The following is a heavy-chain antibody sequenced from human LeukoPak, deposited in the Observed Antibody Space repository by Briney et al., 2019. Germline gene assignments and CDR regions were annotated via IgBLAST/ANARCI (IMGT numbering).Heavy chain of an antibody. CDR3: ARVGQWRNYNAFDI. D-gene: IGHD1-7*01. V-gene: IGHV1-8*02. J-gene: IGHJ3*02. Sequence: ASVKVSCKASGGTFSSYAISWVRQAPGQGLEWMGWMNPNSGNTGYAQKFQGRVTMTRNTSISTAYMELSSLRSEDTAVYYCARVGQWRNYNAFDIWGQGTMVTVSS. CDR2: MNPNSGNT. CDR1: GGTFSSYA.